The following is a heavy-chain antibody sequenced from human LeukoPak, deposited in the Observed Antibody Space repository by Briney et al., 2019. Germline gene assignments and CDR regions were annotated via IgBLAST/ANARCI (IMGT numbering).Heavy chain of an antibody. V-gene: IGHV1-18*01. CDR1: GYTFSRHG. Sequence: ASVKVSCKTSGYTFSRHGITWVRQAPGQGLEWMGWVSGYNGNTSYAQNVQGRVTMTTDTSTNTAYMELRSLRSDDTAVYYCAKDIHPGLDSGASCCFDYWGQGTPVTVSS. CDR3: AKDIHPGLDSGASCCFDY. J-gene: IGHJ4*02. CDR2: VSGYNGNT. D-gene: IGHD3-22*01.